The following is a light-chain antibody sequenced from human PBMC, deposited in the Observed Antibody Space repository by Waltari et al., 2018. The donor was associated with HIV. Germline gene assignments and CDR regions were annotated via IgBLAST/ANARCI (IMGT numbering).Light chain of an antibody. V-gene: IGKV3-15*01. CDR2: RAA. Sequence: EIVLTQSPATLSVSPGEGATLSCRASQDLSSDLAWDQQKPGQAPRLLISRAAARATGSPARGRGSGSGTEVTLTISSLQADDFAIYYCQQYKDWPPGTGGQGTKV. CDR3: QQYKDWPPGT. J-gene: IGKJ1*01. CDR1: QDLSSD.